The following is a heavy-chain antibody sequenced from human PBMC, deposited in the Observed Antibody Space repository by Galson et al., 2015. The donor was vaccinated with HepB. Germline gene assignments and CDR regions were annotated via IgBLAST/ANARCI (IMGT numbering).Heavy chain of an antibody. CDR2: INPSGGST. V-gene: IGHV1-46*01. Sequence: SVKVSCKASGYTFTSYYMHWVRQAPGQGLEWMGIINPSGGSTTYAQKFQDRVTMTRDTSTSTAYMELSSLRSEDTAVYYCARWGHDYGDYSWFDPWGQGTLVTVSS. CDR3: ARWGHDYGDYSWFDP. CDR1: GYTFTSYY. D-gene: IGHD4-17*01. J-gene: IGHJ5*02.